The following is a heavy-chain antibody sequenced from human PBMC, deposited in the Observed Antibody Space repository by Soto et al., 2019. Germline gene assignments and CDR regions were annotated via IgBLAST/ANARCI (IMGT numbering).Heavy chain of an antibody. Sequence: SETLSLTCAVYGGSFSGYYWSWIRQPPGKGLEWIGEINHSGSTNYNPSLKSRVTISVDTSKNQFSLKLSSVTAADTAVYYCARAVSTKTAPIDYWGQGTLVTVSS. CDR2: INHSGST. CDR3: ARAVSTKTAPIDY. J-gene: IGHJ4*02. V-gene: IGHV4-34*01. D-gene: IGHD4-17*01. CDR1: GGSFSGYY.